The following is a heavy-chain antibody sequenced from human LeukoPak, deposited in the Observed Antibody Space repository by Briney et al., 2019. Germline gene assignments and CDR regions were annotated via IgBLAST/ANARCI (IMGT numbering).Heavy chain of an antibody. CDR1: GFTFSSYW. J-gene: IGHJ6*03. CDR2: INSDGSST. V-gene: IGHV3-74*01. D-gene: IGHD3-22*01. Sequence: GGSLRLSCAASGFTFSSYWMHWVRQAPGKGLVWVSRINSDGSSTTYADSVKGRFTISRDNAKNSLYLQMNSLRAEDTAVYYCARDSHYYDSSGYNYYYYYMDVWGKGTTVTISS. CDR3: ARDSHYYDSSGYNYYYYYMDV.